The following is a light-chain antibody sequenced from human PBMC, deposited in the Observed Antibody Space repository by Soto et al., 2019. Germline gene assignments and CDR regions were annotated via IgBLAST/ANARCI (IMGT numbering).Light chain of an antibody. CDR1: QGISNW. Sequence: DIQMTQSPSSVSASVGDRVTITCRASQGISNWLVWYQQRPGRAPKLLIHTTSNLESGVPSRFSGTGSGTDFTLTISSLQPEDFATYYCQQTNSFPRTFGQGTKVDIK. CDR2: TTS. V-gene: IGKV1-12*01. J-gene: IGKJ1*01. CDR3: QQTNSFPRT.